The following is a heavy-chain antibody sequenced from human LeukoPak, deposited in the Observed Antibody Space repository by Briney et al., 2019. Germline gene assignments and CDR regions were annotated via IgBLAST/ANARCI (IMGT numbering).Heavy chain of an antibody. CDR1: GFTFSTYT. CDR2: ISGSTKYI. J-gene: IGHJ4*02. Sequence: GGSLRLSCAASGFTFSTYTMNWVRQAPGKGLEWVSSISGSTKYIYYADSLKGRFTISRDNAKNSLHLEMNSLRAEDTAVCYCARDRASSWPFDYWGQGTLVTVSS. CDR3: ARDRASSWPFDY. D-gene: IGHD6-13*01. V-gene: IGHV3-21*01.